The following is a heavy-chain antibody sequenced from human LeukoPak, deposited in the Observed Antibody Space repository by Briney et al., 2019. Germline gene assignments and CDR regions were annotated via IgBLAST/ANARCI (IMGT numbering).Heavy chain of an antibody. D-gene: IGHD1-14*01. J-gene: IGHJ6*03. CDR2: MNPNSGNT. Sequence: ASVKVSCKASGYTFTSYDINWVRQATGQGLEWMGWMNPNSGNTGYAQKFQGRVTMTRSTSISTAYMELSSLRSEDTAVYYCARGRRNRQAAYYYYYMDVWGKGTTVTVSS. CDR3: ARGRRNRQAAYYYYYMDV. V-gene: IGHV1-8*01. CDR1: GYTFTSYD.